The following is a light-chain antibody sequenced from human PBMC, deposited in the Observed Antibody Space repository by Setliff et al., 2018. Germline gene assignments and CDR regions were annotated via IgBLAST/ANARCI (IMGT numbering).Light chain of an antibody. Sequence: QSALTQPPSVSAAPGQKVTISCSGSSSNIGNNYVSWYQQLPGTAPKLLIYDNNKRPSGIPDRFSGSKSGTSATLGITGLQTGDEADYYCGTWDSSLSVYVFGTGTQVTVL. CDR2: DNN. V-gene: IGLV1-51*01. J-gene: IGLJ1*01. CDR3: GTWDSSLSVYV. CDR1: SSNIGNNY.